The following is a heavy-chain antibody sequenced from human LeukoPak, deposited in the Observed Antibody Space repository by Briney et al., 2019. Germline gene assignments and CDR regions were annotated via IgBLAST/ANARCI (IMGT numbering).Heavy chain of an antibody. CDR1: GFTFSSYE. V-gene: IGHV3-48*03. CDR2: ISSSGSTI. J-gene: IGHJ3*02. D-gene: IGHD3-10*01. Sequence: GGSLRLSCAASGFTFSSYEMNWVRQAPGKGLEWVSYISSSGSTIYYADSVKGRFTISRDNAKNSLYLQMISLRAEDTAVYYCARDRNYYGSGSYLDIWGQGTMVTVSS. CDR3: ARDRNYYGSGSYLDI.